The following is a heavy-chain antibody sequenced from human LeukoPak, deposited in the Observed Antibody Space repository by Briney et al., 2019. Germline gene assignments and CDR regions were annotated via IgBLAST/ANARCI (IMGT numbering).Heavy chain of an antibody. J-gene: IGHJ5*02. V-gene: IGHV3-48*01. CDR1: GFIVSSNY. CDR3: ARDSPASPLGA. CDR2: ISSSSSTI. D-gene: IGHD3-16*01. Sequence: GGSLRLSCAASGFIVSSNYMSWVRQAPGKGLEWVSYISSSSSTIYYADSVKGRFTISRDNAKNSLYLQMNSLRAEDTAVYYCARDSPASPLGAWGQGTLVTVSS.